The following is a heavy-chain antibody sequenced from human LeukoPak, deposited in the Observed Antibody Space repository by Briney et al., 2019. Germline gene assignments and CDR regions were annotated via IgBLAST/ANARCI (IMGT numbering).Heavy chain of an antibody. CDR3: TRALYNTGWYPDYFDS. V-gene: IGHV3-11*04. Sequence: PGGSLRLSCAASGFTFSDYYMSWIRQAPGKGLEWVSYISSIGSTIYYADSVKGRFTISRDNAKNSLYLQINSLRAEDTAIYYCTRALYNTGWYPDYFDSWGQGTLVTVSS. J-gene: IGHJ4*02. CDR1: GFTFSDYY. CDR2: ISSIGSTI. D-gene: IGHD6-19*01.